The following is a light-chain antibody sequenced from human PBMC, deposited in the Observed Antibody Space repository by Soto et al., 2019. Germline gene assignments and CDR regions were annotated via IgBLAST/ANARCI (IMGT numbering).Light chain of an antibody. CDR2: EVT. V-gene: IGLV2-8*01. CDR3: GSYVGGTMLL. Sequence: QSALTQPPSASGSPGQSVTIACTGTSSDIGGYNYVSWYQQHPGKAPKLMIYEVTNRPSGVTDLFSGSTSGTAASLSVSGLGAEDEADYYCGSYVGGTMLLFAGGTKLTVL. CDR1: SSDIGGYNY. J-gene: IGLJ2*01.